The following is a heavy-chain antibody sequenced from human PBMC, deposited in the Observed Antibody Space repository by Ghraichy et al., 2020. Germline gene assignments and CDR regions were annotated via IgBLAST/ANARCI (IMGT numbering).Heavy chain of an antibody. J-gene: IGHJ4*02. CDR3: ASHFGEVKPSSSPRLHHSDY. CDR2: IYHSGRT. V-gene: IGHV4-39*01. CDR1: CGSIITTNYY. Sequence: SQTLSLTCTVSCGSIITTNYYWGWIRQTPGKGLEWIGSIYHSGRTYYNPSLSSRVTISVDTSKSQFSLKLTSLTAADTAVFYCASHFGEVKPSSSPRLHHSDYWVQGIPVTVSS. D-gene: IGHD3-10*01.